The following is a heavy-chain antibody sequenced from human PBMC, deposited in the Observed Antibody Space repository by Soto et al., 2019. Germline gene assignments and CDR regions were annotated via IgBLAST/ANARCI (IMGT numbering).Heavy chain of an antibody. D-gene: IGHD2-21*01. J-gene: IGHJ5*02. V-gene: IGHV3-66*01. CDR3: ARSLSAIPGES. CDR2: IQSGGPT. CDR1: GFTVSSKY. Sequence: LRLSCAASGFTVSSKYMSWVRQAPGKGLEWVSLIQSGGPTYYADSVKGRFTISRDTSENTLHLQMDSLRAEDTAVYHCARSLSAIPGESWGQGTLVT.